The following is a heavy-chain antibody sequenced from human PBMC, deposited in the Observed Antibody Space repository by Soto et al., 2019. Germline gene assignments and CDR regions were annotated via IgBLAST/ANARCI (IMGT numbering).Heavy chain of an antibody. CDR2: IYYTGNT. CDR3: SRHADVATNMDLAYFKS. V-gene: IGHV4-61*01. D-gene: IGHD5-12*01. CDR1: GDSLTRGSYY. Sequence: QVQLQESGPGLVQPSETLSLTCTVSGDSLTRGSYYWSWIRQPPGKGHEWIGYIYYTGNTKYSTSCKGRVTQSIDTPKNQLSLRVKSVTAADTAVYYCSRHADVATNMDLAYFKSWCEGTLVTVSS. J-gene: IGHJ4*02.